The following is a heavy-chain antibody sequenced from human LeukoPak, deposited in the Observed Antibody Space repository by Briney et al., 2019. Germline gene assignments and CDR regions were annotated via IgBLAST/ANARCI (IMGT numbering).Heavy chain of an antibody. Sequence: PGVSLRLSCAASGFTFSRLWMIWLRQAPGKGREGVANIKQDGSEKYYVDSVKGRFTISRDNAKNSLYLQMNSLRAEDTAIYYCAREGSYDRDYSFNYWGQGTLVTVSS. CDR2: IKQDGSEK. CDR1: GFTFSRLW. J-gene: IGHJ4*02. V-gene: IGHV3-7*01. CDR3: AREGSYDRDYSFNY. D-gene: IGHD3-22*01.